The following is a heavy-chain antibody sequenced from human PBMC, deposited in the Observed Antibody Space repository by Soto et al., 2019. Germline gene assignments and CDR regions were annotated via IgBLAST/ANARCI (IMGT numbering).Heavy chain of an antibody. CDR1: GASISRYY. V-gene: IGHV4-59*08. CDR3: ARRYGPGFDY. CDR2: LYNTGST. Sequence: PSETLSLTCTVSGASISRYYWSWIRQSPGKGLEWIGYLYNTGSTNYNPSLKSRVTISVDTSKNQFSLKLSSVTAADTAVYYCARRYGPGFDYWGQGTLVPVSS. J-gene: IGHJ4*02. D-gene: IGHD4-17*01.